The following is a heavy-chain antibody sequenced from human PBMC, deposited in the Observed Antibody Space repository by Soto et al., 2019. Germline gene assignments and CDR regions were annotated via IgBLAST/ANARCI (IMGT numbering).Heavy chain of an antibody. D-gene: IGHD5-12*01. CDR3: TRVAGGGYNYDRDDY. Sequence: PGGSLRLSCKTSGFTFGNYGLTWVRQAPGKGLEWVAFIRSKVYAGTTEYAASVKGRFTISRDDSKSIVYLQMNSLQTEDTAVYFCTRVAGGGYNYDRDDYWGQGTLVTVSS. CDR2: IRSKVYAGTT. CDR1: GFTFGNYG. V-gene: IGHV3-49*04. J-gene: IGHJ4*02.